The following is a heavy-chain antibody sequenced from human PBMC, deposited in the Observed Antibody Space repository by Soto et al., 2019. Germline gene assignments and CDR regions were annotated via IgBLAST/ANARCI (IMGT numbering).Heavy chain of an antibody. CDR2: IYHSGST. Sequence: PSETLSLTCTVSGGSISSYYWSWIRQPPGKGLEWIGYIYHSGSTYYNPSLKSRVTISVDRSKNQFSLKLSSVTAADTAVYYCARAMTTVTTIDYWGQETLVTVSS. J-gene: IGHJ4*02. CDR1: GGSISSYY. CDR3: ARAMTTVTTIDY. V-gene: IGHV4-59*12. D-gene: IGHD4-17*01.